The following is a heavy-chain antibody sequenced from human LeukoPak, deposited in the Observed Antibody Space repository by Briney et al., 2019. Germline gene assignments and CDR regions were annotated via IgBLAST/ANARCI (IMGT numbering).Heavy chain of an antibody. J-gene: IGHJ4*02. V-gene: IGHV1-18*01. CDR1: GYTFTSYG. CDR2: ISAYNGNT. Sequence: ASVKVSCKASGYTFTSYGISWVRQAPGQGLEWMGWISAYNGNTNYAQKLQGRVTMTTDTSTSTAYMELRSLRSDDTAVYYCATTLEYSSSSSKNTGDYWGQGTLVTVSS. CDR3: ATTLEYSSSSSKNTGDY. D-gene: IGHD6-6*01.